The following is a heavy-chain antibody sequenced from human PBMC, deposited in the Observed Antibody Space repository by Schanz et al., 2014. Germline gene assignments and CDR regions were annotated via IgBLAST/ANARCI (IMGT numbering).Heavy chain of an antibody. CDR1: GFSFSSYS. CDR2: ISGTTTYT. D-gene: IGHD3-10*01. Sequence: DLVESGGGLIQRGESLRLSCSASGFSFSSYSMNWVRQAPGKGLEWVSYISGTTTYTNYADSVKGRFTISRDNARNSLYLHMNTLEAEDTAVYYCARANYRRKINFDYWGRGTLVTVSS. V-gene: IGHV3-48*04. CDR3: ARANYRRKINFDY. J-gene: IGHJ4*02.